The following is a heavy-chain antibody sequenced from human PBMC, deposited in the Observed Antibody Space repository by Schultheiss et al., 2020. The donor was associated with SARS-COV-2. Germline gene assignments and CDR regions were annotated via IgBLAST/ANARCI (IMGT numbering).Heavy chain of an antibody. Sequence: SQTLSLTCIVSGGSISSHYWSWIRQPPGKGLEWIGYFYYTGSTNYNPSLKSRVTISGDTSKNHFSLKLSSVTAADTAVYYCARWEDYGDYGFDYWGQGTLVTVSS. CDR2: FYYTGST. J-gene: IGHJ4*02. V-gene: IGHV4-59*08. D-gene: IGHD4-17*01. CDR1: GGSISSHY. CDR3: ARWEDYGDYGFDY.